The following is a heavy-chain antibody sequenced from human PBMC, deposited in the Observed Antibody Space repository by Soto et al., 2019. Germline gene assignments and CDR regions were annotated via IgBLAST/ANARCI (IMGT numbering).Heavy chain of an antibody. J-gene: IGHJ4*02. D-gene: IGHD2-15*01. CDR3: ARDRECSGGTCYNYFDY. CDR2: IYYSGST. Sequence: PSETLSLTCTVSGGSISSGGYYWSWIRQHPGRGLEWIGYIYYSGSTYYNPSLKSRVTISVDTSKNQFSLQLSSVTAADTAVYYCARDRECSGGTCYNYFDYWGQGALVTVYS. V-gene: IGHV4-31*03. CDR1: GGSISSGGYY.